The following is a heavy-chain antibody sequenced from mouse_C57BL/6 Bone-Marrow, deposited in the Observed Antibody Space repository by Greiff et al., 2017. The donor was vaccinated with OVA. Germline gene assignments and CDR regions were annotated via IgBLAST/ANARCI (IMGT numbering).Heavy chain of an antibody. CDR3: ARDYGREAY. CDR1: GYSISSGYY. J-gene: IGHJ3*01. Sequence: EVKLQESGPGLVKPSQSLSLTCSVTGYSISSGYYWNWIRQFPGNKLEWMGYISYDGSNNSNPSLKNRISITRDTSKNQFFLKLNSVTTEDTATYYCARDYGREAYWGQGTLVTVSA. V-gene: IGHV3-6*01. CDR2: ISYDGSN. D-gene: IGHD1-1*01.